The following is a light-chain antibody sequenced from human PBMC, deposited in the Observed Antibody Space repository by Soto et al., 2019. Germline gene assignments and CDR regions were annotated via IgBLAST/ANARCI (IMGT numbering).Light chain of an antibody. CDR3: CSYAGSFTFV. V-gene: IGLV2-11*01. CDR1: SSDVGGYNY. J-gene: IGLJ1*01. Sequence: QSALTQPRSVSGSPGQSVTISCTGSSSDVGGYNYVSWYQHHPGKAPKVVIYDVSQRPSGVPDRFSGSKSGNTASLTISGLQAEDEADYYCCSYAGSFTFVFGSGTKVTVL. CDR2: DVS.